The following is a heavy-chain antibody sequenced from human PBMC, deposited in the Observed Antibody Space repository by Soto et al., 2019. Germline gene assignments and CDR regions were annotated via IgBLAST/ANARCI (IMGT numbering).Heavy chain of an antibody. D-gene: IGHD2-15*01. CDR3: ARDGEDIVVVVAAQTDYYYYYYMDV. CDR1: GYTLTSYG. V-gene: IGHV1-18*01. Sequence: QVQLVQSGAEVKKPGASVKVSCKSPGYTLTSYGITWVRQAPGQGLELMGWLSAYNGNTNYAQQLQGRGTMTTDTATGTAERELRSLITDDTAVYYCARDGEDIVVVVAAQTDYYYYYYMDVWGKGPTVTVSS. CDR2: LSAYNGNT. J-gene: IGHJ6*03.